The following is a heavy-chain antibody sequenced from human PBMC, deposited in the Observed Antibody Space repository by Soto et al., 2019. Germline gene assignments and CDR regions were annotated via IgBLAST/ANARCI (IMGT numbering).Heavy chain of an antibody. CDR1: GFTFSSYA. CDR2: ISGSGGST. V-gene: IGHV3-23*01. CDR3: AKGGTTRPLDYYYYMDV. J-gene: IGHJ6*03. D-gene: IGHD1-1*01. Sequence: EVQLLESGGGLVQPGGSLRLSCAASGFTFSSYAMSWVRQAPGQGLEWVSAISGSGGSTYYADSVKGRFTISRDNSKNTLYLQMNSLRAEDTAVDYCAKGGTTRPLDYYYYMDVWGKGTTVTVSS.